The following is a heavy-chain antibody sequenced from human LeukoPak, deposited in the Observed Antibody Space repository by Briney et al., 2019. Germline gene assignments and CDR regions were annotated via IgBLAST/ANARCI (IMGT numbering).Heavy chain of an antibody. Sequence: KSGGSLRLSCAASGFTFRSYGMHWVRQAPGKGLEWVSSISSSSSYIYYADSVKGRFTISRDNAKNSLYLQMNSLRAEDTAVYYCARVKGIYPGEDIWGQGTMVTVSS. D-gene: IGHD2-2*02. V-gene: IGHV3-21*04. CDR3: ARVKGIYPGEDI. J-gene: IGHJ3*02. CDR2: ISSSSSYI. CDR1: GFTFRSYG.